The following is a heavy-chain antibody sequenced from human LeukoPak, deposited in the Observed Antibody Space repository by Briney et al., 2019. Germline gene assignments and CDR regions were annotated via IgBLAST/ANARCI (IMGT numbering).Heavy chain of an antibody. CDR3: AKGVGGSANYYYMDV. Sequence: GGSLRLSCAASGFTFSSYGMHWVRQAPGKGLEWVAFIPYDGNNKFYADSVKGRFTISRDNSKNTLYLQMNNLRAEDTSVYYCAKGVGGSANYYYMDVWGKGTTVTVSS. CDR2: IPYDGNNK. CDR1: GFTFSSYG. D-gene: IGHD3-10*01. J-gene: IGHJ6*03. V-gene: IGHV3-30*02.